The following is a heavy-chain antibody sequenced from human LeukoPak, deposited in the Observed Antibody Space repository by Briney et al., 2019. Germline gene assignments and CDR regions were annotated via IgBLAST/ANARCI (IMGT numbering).Heavy chain of an antibody. D-gene: IGHD6-6*01. CDR3: ARNRRPRHAFDI. CDR2: IYYSGST. Sequence: PSETLSLTCTVSGGSISSGGYYWSWIRQHPGKGLEWIGYIYYSGSTYYNPSLKSRVTISVDTSKIQFSLKLSSVTAADTAVYYCARNRRPRHAFDIWGQGTMVTVSS. J-gene: IGHJ3*02. CDR1: GGSISSGGYY. V-gene: IGHV4-31*03.